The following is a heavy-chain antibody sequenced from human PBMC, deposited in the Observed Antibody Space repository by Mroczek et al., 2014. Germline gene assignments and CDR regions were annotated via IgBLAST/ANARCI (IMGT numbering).Heavy chain of an antibody. CDR2: ISAYNGNT. Sequence: VQLVESGAEVKKPGASVKVSCKASGYTFTSYGISWVRQAPGQGLEWMGWISAYNGNTNYAQKLQGRVTMTTDTSTSTAYMELRSLRSDDTAVYYCARDHNLEWLLLGGFWFDPWGQGTLVTVSS. CDR1: GYTFTSYG. V-gene: IGHV1-18*01. CDR3: ARDHNLEWLLLGGFWFDP. J-gene: IGHJ5*02. D-gene: IGHD3-3*01.